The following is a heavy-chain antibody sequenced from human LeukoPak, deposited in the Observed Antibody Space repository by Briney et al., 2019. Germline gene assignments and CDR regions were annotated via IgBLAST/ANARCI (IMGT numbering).Heavy chain of an antibody. V-gene: IGHV3-30-3*01. J-gene: IGHJ4*02. CDR3: ARDDLYYGSGSYYKMGFDY. Sequence: GRSLRLSCAASGLTFSSYAMHWVRQAPGKGLEWVAVISYDGSNKYYADSVKGRFTISRDNSKNTLYLQMNSLRAEDTAVYYCARDDLYYGSGSYYKMGFDYWGQGTLVTVSS. CDR1: GLTFSSYA. CDR2: ISYDGSNK. D-gene: IGHD3-10*01.